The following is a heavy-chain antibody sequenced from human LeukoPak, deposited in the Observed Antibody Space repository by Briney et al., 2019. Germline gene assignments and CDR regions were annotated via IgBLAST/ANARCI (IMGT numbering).Heavy chain of an antibody. CDR3: ARGYSGYLFFDY. CDR2: MNPNSGNT. V-gene: IGHV1-8*01. CDR1: GYTFTSYD. J-gene: IGHJ4*02. D-gene: IGHD5-12*01. Sequence: ASVKVSCKAPGYTFTSYDINWVRQATGQGLEWMGWMNPNSGNTGYAQKFQGRVTMTRNTSISTAYMELSSLRSEDTAVYYCARGYSGYLFFDYWGQGTLVTVSS.